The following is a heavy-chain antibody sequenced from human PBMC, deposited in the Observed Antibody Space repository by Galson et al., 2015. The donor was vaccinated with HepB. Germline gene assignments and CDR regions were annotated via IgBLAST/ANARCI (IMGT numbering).Heavy chain of an antibody. V-gene: IGHV4-34*01. D-gene: IGHD6-19*01. CDR3: ARHFSGWGFDY. CDR1: GGSFSGYY. CDR2: INHSGST. J-gene: IGHJ4*02. Sequence: ETLSLTCAVYGGSFSGYYWSWIRQPPGKGLEWIGEINHSGSTNYNPSLKSRVTISVDTSKNQFSLKLSSVTAADTAVYYCARHFSGWGFDYWGRGTLVTVSS.